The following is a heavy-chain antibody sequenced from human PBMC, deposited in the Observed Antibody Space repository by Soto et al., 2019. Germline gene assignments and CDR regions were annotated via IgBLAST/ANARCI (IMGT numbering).Heavy chain of an antibody. CDR3: ARALGYTYGHLPIDY. CDR2: IYYSGST. CDR1: GGSIRSYY. D-gene: IGHD5-18*01. V-gene: IGHV4-59*12. Sequence: PSETLSLTCTFSGGSIRSYYWSWIRQPPGKGLEWIGYIYYSGSTNYNPSLKSRVTISVDTSKNQFSLKLNSVTAADTAVYYCARALGYTYGHLPIDYWGQGALVTVSS. J-gene: IGHJ4*02.